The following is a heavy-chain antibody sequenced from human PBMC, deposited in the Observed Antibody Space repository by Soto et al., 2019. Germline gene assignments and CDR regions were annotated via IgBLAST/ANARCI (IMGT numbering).Heavy chain of an antibody. Sequence: SGKVSCKASGGTFSNYAITWVRQAPGQGLEWLGRIIPIFGTTDYAQKFQGRVTITADESTTTAYMELSSLRSDDTAVYYCAKDGGREGYFGNWFDPWGQGSLVTVSS. CDR1: GGTFSNYA. CDR3: AKDGGREGYFGNWFDP. V-gene: IGHV1-69*13. J-gene: IGHJ5*02. CDR2: IIPIFGTT. D-gene: IGHD2-15*01.